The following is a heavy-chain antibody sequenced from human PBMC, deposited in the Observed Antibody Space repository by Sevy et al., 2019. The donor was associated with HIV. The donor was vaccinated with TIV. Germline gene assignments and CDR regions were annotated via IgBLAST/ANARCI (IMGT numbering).Heavy chain of an antibody. V-gene: IGHV3-23*01. Sequence: GGSLRLSCVASGFTFNFYAMSWVRQAPGKGLEWVSSIGGSGGRTYYADSVKGRFTISRDNSKNTLSLQMDSLRAEDTAVYDCAKDFRPYRAAVFDYWGQGALVTVSS. CDR3: AKDFRPYRAAVFDY. J-gene: IGHJ4*02. CDR2: IGGSGGRT. CDR1: GFTFNFYA. D-gene: IGHD6-25*01.